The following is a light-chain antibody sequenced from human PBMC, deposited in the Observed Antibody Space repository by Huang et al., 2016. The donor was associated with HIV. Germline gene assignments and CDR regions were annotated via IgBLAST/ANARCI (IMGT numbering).Light chain of an antibody. CDR3: MQGTHWPQT. CDR1: HSLVHSDENTY. J-gene: IGKJ1*01. Sequence: DVVLTQSPLFLSVTLGQPASNSCKSSHSLVHSDENTYLNWFLQSPGQSPRRLLYKVSNRDFGVPARFSGSGSGTDFTLEISRVEADDIGVYYCMQGTHWPQTFGQGTKVEVK. V-gene: IGKV2-30*02. CDR2: KVS.